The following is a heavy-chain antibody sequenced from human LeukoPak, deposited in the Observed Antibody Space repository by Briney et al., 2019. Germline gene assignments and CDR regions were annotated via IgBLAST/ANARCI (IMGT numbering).Heavy chain of an antibody. CDR2: INGDGSST. Sequence: TGGSLRLSCAASGFTFSSYWMHWVRQAPGKGLVWVSRINGDGSSTSYADSVKGRFTISRDNAKNTLYLQMNSLRAEDTAVYYCARGGSYDFWSGYFTGYYMDVWGKGTTVTVSS. J-gene: IGHJ6*03. CDR3: ARGGSYDFWSGYFTGYYMDV. V-gene: IGHV3-74*01. CDR1: GFTFSSYW. D-gene: IGHD3-3*01.